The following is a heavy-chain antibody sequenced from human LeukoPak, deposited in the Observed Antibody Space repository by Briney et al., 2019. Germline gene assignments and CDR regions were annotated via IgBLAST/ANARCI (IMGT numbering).Heavy chain of an antibody. CDR2: VSYDGLKK. J-gene: IGHJ2*01. V-gene: IGHV3-30*18. D-gene: IGHD3-10*01. CDR1: NLTFDNYG. CDR3: AKDAGSEIYYPLLGWRFDL. Sequence: PGRSLRLSCAASNLTFDNYGIHWVRQAPGKGLEWVAAVSYDGLKKYYADSVKGRVAISRDKSRDTLYLQMNSLKPEDTAVYFCAKDAGSEIYYPLLGWRFDLWGRGTVVIVSS.